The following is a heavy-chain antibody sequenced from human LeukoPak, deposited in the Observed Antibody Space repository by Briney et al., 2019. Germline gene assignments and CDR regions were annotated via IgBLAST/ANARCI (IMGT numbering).Heavy chain of an antibody. CDR3: AIKLPTVGATDY. Sequence: GGSLRLSCAASGFTAISNYMSWVRQAPGKGREWVTVIYSGGSTYYADSVKGRFTISRDNSKNTLYLQMNSLRAEDTAVYYCAIKLPTVGATDYWGQGTLVTVSS. CDR2: IYSGGST. V-gene: IGHV3-66*01. CDR1: GFTAISNY. J-gene: IGHJ4*02. D-gene: IGHD1-26*01.